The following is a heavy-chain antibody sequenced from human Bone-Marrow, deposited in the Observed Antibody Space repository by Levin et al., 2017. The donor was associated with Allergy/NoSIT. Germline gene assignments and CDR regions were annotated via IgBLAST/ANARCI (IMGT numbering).Heavy chain of an antibody. CDR2: VYYTGST. CDR3: ARVEWFQNLAFDI. CDR1: GGSVSSGNYY. Sequence: SETLSLTCTVSGGSVSSGNYYWSWIRQPPGKGLEWIGYVYYTGSTNYNPSLKSRVTISVDTSKNQFSLKLTSVTAADTAVYYCARVEWFQNLAFDIWGPGTMLTVS. V-gene: IGHV4-61*01. J-gene: IGHJ3*02. D-gene: IGHD3-9*01.